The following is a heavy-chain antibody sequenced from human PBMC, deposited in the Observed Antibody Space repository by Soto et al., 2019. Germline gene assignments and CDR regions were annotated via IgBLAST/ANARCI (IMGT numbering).Heavy chain of an antibody. CDR1: GFTFSSYA. V-gene: IGHV3-30-3*01. CDR3: ARYIVVVTATYAFYI. CDR2: ISYDGSDK. D-gene: IGHD2-21*02. Sequence: QVQLVESGGGVVQPGRSLRLSCAASGFTFSSYAMHWVRQAPGKGLEWVAVISYDGSDKYYADSVKGRFTISRDNSKNALYLQRNSLRAEDTAVYYCARYIVVVTATYAFYIWGQGTMVTVSS. J-gene: IGHJ3*02.